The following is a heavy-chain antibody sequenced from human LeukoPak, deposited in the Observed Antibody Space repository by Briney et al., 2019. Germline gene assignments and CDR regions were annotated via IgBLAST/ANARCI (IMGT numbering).Heavy chain of an antibody. CDR3: ARLRDEGYSYGSLDY. CDR1: GFTFSSYE. V-gene: IGHV4-59*05. D-gene: IGHD5-18*01. Sequence: LRLSCAASGFTFSSYEMNWVRQPPGKGLEWIGSIYYSGSTDYNPTLKSRVTISVDTSKKQLSLKLRSVTAADTAVYYCARLRDEGYSYGSLDYWGQGTLVTVSS. CDR2: IYYSGST. J-gene: IGHJ4*02.